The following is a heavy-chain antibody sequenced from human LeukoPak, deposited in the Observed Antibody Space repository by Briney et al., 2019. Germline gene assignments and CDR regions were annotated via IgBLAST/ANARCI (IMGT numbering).Heavy chain of an antibody. CDR1: GGSISSYY. J-gene: IGHJ4*02. CDR3: ARDGSGGSSAALDY. D-gene: IGHD6-6*01. CDR2: IYYSGST. Sequence: TSETLCLTCTVSGGSISSYYWSWIRQPPGKGLEWIGYIYYSGSTNYNPSLKSRVTISVDTSKNQFSLKLSSVTAADTAVYYCARDGSGGSSAALDYWGQGTLVTVSS. V-gene: IGHV4-59*01.